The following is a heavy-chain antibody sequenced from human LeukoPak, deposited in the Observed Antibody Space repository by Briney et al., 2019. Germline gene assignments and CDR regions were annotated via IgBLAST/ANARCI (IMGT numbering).Heavy chain of an antibody. CDR3: VKGYSSGWSGYFDS. J-gene: IGHJ4*02. CDR2: ITWDGYKI. CDR1: GFIFDDYV. V-gene: IGHV3-9*01. D-gene: IGHD6-19*01. Sequence: SLRLSCEASGFIFDDYVMYWVRQVPGKGLEWVSGITWDGYKIDYVESVKGRFTISRDNARNSLLLQMNRVRVEDTAFYYCVKGYSSGWSGYFDSWGQGTLVTVAS.